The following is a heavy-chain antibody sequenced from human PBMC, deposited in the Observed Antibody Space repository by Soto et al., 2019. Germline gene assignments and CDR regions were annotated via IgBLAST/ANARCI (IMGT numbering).Heavy chain of an antibody. D-gene: IGHD2-15*01. CDR1: GGSFTGYY. CDR2: IKDGGST. CDR3: ARGQEGVVATH. Sequence: QVQLQQGGAGLLKPSETLSLTCAVNGGSFTGYYWSWVRQPPGKGLEWIGEIKDGGSTNYSPSLRSRVTLSADTSKRQLSLKVTSVTAADTAVYYCARGQEGVVATHWDQGSLVTVSS. J-gene: IGHJ4*02. V-gene: IGHV4-34*01.